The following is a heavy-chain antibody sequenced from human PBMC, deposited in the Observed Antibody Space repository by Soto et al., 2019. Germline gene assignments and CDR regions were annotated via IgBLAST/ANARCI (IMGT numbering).Heavy chain of an antibody. V-gene: IGHV4-39*01. CDR3: ARSRGYYFDY. D-gene: IGHD3-10*01. J-gene: IGHJ4*02. Sequence: SETLSLTCTVSGGSISSSSYYWGWIRQPPGKGQEWIGSIYYSGSTYYNPSLKSRVTISVDTSKNQFSLKLSSVTAADTAVYYCARSRGYYFDYWGQGTLVTVSS. CDR1: GGSISSSSYY. CDR2: IYYSGST.